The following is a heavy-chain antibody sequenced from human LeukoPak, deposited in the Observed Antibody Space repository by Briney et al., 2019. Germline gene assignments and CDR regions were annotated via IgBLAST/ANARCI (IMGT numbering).Heavy chain of an antibody. CDR1: GVSVNSGGQY. J-gene: IGHJ3*02. V-gene: IGHV4-31*03. CDR3: ARLNFLSEYYYDSSGYSPPAGAFDI. Sequence: SQTLSLTCTVSGVSVNSGGQYWSWVRQLPGKGLEWIGYIYYSGGTNYNPSLKSRVTMSLDTSKSQFSLRLSSVTAADTAVYYCARLNFLSEYYYDSSGYSPPAGAFDIWGQGTMVTVSS. CDR2: IYYSGGT. D-gene: IGHD3-22*01.